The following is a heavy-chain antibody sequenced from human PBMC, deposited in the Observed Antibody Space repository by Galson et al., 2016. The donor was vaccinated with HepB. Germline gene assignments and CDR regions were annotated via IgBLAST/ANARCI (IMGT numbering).Heavy chain of an antibody. D-gene: IGHD4-11*01. J-gene: IGHJ4*01. CDR2: SSGTGATT. Sequence: SLRLSCAASGFTLSTYAMSWVRQAPGKGLEWVSSSSGTGATTYYADSVKGRFTISRDNAGTSLFLQMDSLRVDDTAVYYCAATTVGSGGTRRFDHWGHGILVTVSS. V-gene: IGHV3-23*01. CDR1: GFTLSTYA. CDR3: AATTVGSGGTRRFDH.